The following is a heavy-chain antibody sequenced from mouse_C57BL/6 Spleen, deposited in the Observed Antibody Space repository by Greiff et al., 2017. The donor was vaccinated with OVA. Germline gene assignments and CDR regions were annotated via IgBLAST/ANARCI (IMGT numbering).Heavy chain of an antibody. V-gene: IGHV1-52*01. J-gene: IGHJ4*01. Sequence: QVQLQQSGAELVRPGSSVKLSCKASGYTFTSYWMHWVKQRPIQGLEWIGNIDPSDSETHYNQKFKDKATLTVDKSSSTAYMQLSSLTSEDSAVYYCAREAYSNDAMDYWGQGTSVTVSS. CDR1: GYTFTSYW. D-gene: IGHD2-5*01. CDR3: AREAYSNDAMDY. CDR2: IDPSDSET.